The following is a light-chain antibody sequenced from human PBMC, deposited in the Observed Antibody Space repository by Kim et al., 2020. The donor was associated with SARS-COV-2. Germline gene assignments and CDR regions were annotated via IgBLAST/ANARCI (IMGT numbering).Light chain of an antibody. CDR1: SSDVGGYNY. CDR2: EVS. J-gene: IGLJ1*01. CDR3: SSYAGSPHYV. V-gene: IGLV2-8*01. Sequence: GHSVTISCTGTSSDVGGYNYVSWYQQHPGKAPKLMIYEVSKRPSGVPDRFSGSKSGNTASLTVSGLQAEDEADYYCSSYAGSPHYVFGTGTKVTVL.